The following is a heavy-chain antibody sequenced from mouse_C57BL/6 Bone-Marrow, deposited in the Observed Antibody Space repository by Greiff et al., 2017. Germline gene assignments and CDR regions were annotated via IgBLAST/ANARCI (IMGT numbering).Heavy chain of an antibody. V-gene: IGHV5-15*01. CDR1: GFTFSDYG. CDR2: ISNLAYSI. CDR3: ARQDYGTLAWFAY. Sequence: DVKLVESGGGLVQPGGSLKLSCAASGFTFSDYGMAWVRQAPRKGPEWVAFISNLAYSIYYADTVTGRFTISRENAKNTLYLEMSSLRSEDTAMYYCARQDYGTLAWFAYWGQGTLVTVSA. D-gene: IGHD1-1*01. J-gene: IGHJ3*01.